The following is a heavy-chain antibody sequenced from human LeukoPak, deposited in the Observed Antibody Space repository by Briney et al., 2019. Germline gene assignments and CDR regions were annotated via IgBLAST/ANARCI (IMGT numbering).Heavy chain of an antibody. Sequence: SETLSLTCTVSGGSVSSGSYYCSWIRQPPGKGLEWIGYIYYSGSTNYNPSLKSRVTISVDTSKNQFSLKLSSVTAADTAMYYCARDNWNYGSSMDVWGQGTTVTVSS. V-gene: IGHV4-61*01. CDR3: ARDNWNYGSSMDV. D-gene: IGHD1-7*01. J-gene: IGHJ6*02. CDR1: GGSVSSGSYY. CDR2: IYYSGST.